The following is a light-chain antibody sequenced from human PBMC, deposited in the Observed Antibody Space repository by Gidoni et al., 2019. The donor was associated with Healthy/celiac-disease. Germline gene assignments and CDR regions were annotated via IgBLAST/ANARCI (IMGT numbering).Light chain of an antibody. V-gene: IGKV3-20*01. Sequence: EIVLTQSPGTLSLSPGERATLTCRDSQSVSSSYLAWYQQNPGQAPRLLIYDASSRATGIPDRFSGSGSGTDFTLPISRLEPEDFAVYYCQQYGSSLWTFGQGTKVEIK. CDR3: QQYGSSLWT. J-gene: IGKJ1*01. CDR1: QSVSSSY. CDR2: DAS.